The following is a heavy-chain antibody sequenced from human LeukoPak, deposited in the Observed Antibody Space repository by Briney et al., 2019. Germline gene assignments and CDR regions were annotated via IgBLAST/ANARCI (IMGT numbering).Heavy chain of an antibody. CDR2: INPNSGGT. D-gene: IGHD2-2*02. CDR1: GYTFTGYY. J-gene: IGHJ3*02. CDR3: ARVYCSSTSCYTGDAFDI. Sequence: ASVKVSCKASGYTFTGYYMHCVRQAPGQGLEWMGWINPNSGGTNYAQKFQGRVTMTRDTSISTAYMELSRLRSDDTAVYYCARVYCSSTSCYTGDAFDIWGQGTMVTVSS. V-gene: IGHV1-2*02.